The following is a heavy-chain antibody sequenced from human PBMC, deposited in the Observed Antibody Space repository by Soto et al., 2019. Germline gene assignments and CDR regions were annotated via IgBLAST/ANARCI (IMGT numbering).Heavy chain of an antibody. CDR3: AKDGHCSGGSCYFVAWFDP. D-gene: IGHD2-15*01. CDR1: GFTFSSYA. Sequence: EVQLLESGGGLVQPGGSLRLSCAASGFTFSSYAMSWVPQAPGKGLEWVSAISGSGGSTYYADSVKGRFTISRDNSKNTLYLQMNSLRAEDTAVYYCAKDGHCSGGSCYFVAWFDPWGQGPLVTVSS. V-gene: IGHV3-23*01. J-gene: IGHJ5*02. CDR2: ISGSGGST.